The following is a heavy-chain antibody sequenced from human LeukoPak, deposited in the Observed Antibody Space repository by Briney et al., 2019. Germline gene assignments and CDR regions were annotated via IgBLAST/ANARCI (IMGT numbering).Heavy chain of an antibody. V-gene: IGHV3-48*02. CDR3: ARVTDTALDYFHGMGV. Sequence: GGSLRLSRAASGFTFSSYSMNWVRQAPGKGLEWVSYTSSSDSTEYYADSVKGRFTISRDNAKNSLYLQMNGLRDEDTAVYYCARVTDTALDYFHGMGVCGRATTVTVSS. J-gene: IGHJ6*02. D-gene: IGHD5-18*01. CDR2: TSSSDSTE. CDR1: GFTFSSYS.